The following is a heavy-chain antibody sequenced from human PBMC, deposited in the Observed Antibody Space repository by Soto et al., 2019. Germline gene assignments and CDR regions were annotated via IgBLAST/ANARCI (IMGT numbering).Heavy chain of an antibody. D-gene: IGHD6-6*01. J-gene: IGHJ4*02. Sequence: QITLKESGPTLVKPTQTLTLTCTFSGFSLSTSGVGVGWIRQPPGKALEWLALTYWDDDKRYSPSLKSRLTITKDTSKNQVVLTMTNMDPVDTATYYCAHRRGAARIFDYWGQGTLVTVSS. V-gene: IGHV2-5*02. CDR3: AHRRGAARIFDY. CDR2: TYWDDDK. CDR1: GFSLSTSGVG.